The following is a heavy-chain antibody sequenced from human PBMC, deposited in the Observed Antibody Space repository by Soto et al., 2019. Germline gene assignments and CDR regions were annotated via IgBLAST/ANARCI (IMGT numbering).Heavy chain of an antibody. V-gene: IGHV3-30-3*01. CDR3: AREDRGWDGYNFDY. CDR2: ISYDGSNK. CDR1: GFTFSSYA. D-gene: IGHD5-12*01. Sequence: QVQLVESGGGVVQPGRSLRLSCAASGFTFSSYAMHWVRQAPGKGLEWVAVISYDGSNKYYADSVKGRFTISRDNSKNTLYLQMNSLRAEDTAVYYCAREDRGWDGYNFDYWGQGTLVTVSS. J-gene: IGHJ4*02.